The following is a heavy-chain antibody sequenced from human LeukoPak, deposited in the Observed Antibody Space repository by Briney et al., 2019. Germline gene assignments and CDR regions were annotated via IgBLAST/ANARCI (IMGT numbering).Heavy chain of an antibody. CDR1: GFTFSSYS. CDR2: ISSSGSTL. Sequence: GGSLRLSCAASGFTFSSYSMNWVRQAPGKGLEWVSSISSSGSTLYYADSVKGRFTISRDNAKNSLYLQMDSLRAEDTAVYYCARDPNRSSGWYSWGQGTLVTVSS. D-gene: IGHD6-19*01. V-gene: IGHV3-48*04. CDR3: ARDPNRSSGWYS. J-gene: IGHJ4*02.